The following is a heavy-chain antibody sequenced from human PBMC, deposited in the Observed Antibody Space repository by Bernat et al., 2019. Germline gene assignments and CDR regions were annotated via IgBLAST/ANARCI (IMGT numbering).Heavy chain of an antibody. D-gene: IGHD4-17*01. CDR2: LTGSGGST. Sequence: EVQLLESGGGLVQPGGSLRLSCAASGFTLSTYAMSWVRQAPGRGLEWVAGLTGSGGSTYYADSVKGRFPISRANSKTTLYLQMNSLRAEDTAVYYCAKGTTTLTTYYNYYGMDVWGQGTTVTVSS. CDR3: AKGTTTLTTYYNYYGMDV. J-gene: IGHJ6*02. V-gene: IGHV3-23*01. CDR1: GFTLSTYA.